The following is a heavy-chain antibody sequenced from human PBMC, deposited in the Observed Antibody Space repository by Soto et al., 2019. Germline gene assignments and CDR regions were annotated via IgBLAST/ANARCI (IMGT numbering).Heavy chain of an antibody. CDR2: INPNSGGT. CDR1: GYTFTGYY. V-gene: IGHV1-2*04. J-gene: IGHJ2*01. Sequence: AAVKVSFKASGYTFTGYYMHWVRQAPGQGLEWMGWINPNSGGTNYAQKFQGWVTMTRDTSISTAYMELRKLRSDDTAVYYCARGNRQWLVRGYFDLWGRGTLVTVSS. D-gene: IGHD6-19*01. CDR3: ARGNRQWLVRGYFDL.